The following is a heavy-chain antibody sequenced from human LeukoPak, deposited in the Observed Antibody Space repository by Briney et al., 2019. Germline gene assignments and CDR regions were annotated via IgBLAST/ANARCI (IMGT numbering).Heavy chain of an antibody. J-gene: IGHJ5*02. CDR2: IYYTGST. Sequence: SETLSLTCTVSGGSISTYYWSWIQQPPGKGLEWIGYIYYTGSTSYNPSLKSRVTMSPDASKNQFSLELNSVTPADTAVYYCARGGNYWPQWWFDPWGRGTLVSVSS. CDR1: GGSISTYY. D-gene: IGHD1-26*01. CDR3: ARGGNYWPQWWFDP. V-gene: IGHV4-59*01.